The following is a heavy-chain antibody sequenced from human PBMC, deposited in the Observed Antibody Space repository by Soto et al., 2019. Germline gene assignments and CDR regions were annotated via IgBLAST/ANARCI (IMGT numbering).Heavy chain of an antibody. Sequence: QVQLVQSGAEVKKPGASVKVSCKASGYTFTSYGISWVRQAPGQGLEWMGWISAYNGNTNYAQKLQGRVTMTTDTSTSTAYMELRSLRSDDTAVYYCAREHYSSSSLFYYYYGMDVWGQGTTVTVSS. J-gene: IGHJ6*02. D-gene: IGHD6-6*01. CDR1: GYTFTSYG. V-gene: IGHV1-18*01. CDR2: ISAYNGNT. CDR3: AREHYSSSSLFYYYYGMDV.